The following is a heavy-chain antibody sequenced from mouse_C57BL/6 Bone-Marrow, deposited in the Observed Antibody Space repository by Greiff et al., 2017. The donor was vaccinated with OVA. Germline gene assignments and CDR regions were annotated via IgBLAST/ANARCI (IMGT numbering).Heavy chain of an antibody. J-gene: IGHJ1*03. CDR2: IYPGDGDT. V-gene: IGHV1-82*01. CDR1: GYAFSSSW. D-gene: IGHD2-4*01. CDR3: AREDDYDWYFDV. Sequence: QVQLQQSGPELVKPGASVKISCKASGYAFSSSWMNWVKQRPGKGLEWIGRIYPGDGDTNYNGKFKGKATLTADKSASTADMQLSSLTSEDSAVYCCAREDDYDWYFDVWGTGTTVTVSS.